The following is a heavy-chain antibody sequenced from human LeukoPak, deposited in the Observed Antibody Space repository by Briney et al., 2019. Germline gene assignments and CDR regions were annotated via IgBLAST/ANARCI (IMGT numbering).Heavy chain of an antibody. V-gene: IGHV3-15*01. J-gene: IGHJ1*01. Sequence: SXXGXGXTFSXXXMSGXXQAXGXXLEWVGRIKSRTDGATTDYAAPVKGRFTVSRDDSKNTFFLQMNSLKSEDTAVYYCTKEDHWGQGTLVTVSS. CDR2: IKSRTDGATT. CDR3: TKEDH. CDR1: GXTFSXXX.